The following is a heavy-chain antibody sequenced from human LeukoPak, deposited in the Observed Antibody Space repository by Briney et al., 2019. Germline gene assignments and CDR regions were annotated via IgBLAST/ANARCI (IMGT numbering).Heavy chain of an antibody. Sequence: SETLSLTCAVYGGSFSGYYWSWIRQPPGKGLEWIGEINHSGSTNYNPSLKSRVTISVDTSKNQFSLKLSSVTAADTAVYYCARRLRYILTGYRGGFDYWGQGTLVTVSS. CDR3: ARRLRYILTGYRGGFDY. D-gene: IGHD3-9*01. CDR2: INHSGST. CDR1: GGSFSGYY. J-gene: IGHJ4*02. V-gene: IGHV4-34*01.